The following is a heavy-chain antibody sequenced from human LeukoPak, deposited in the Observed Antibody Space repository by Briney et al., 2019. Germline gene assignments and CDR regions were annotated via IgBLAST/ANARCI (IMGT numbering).Heavy chain of an antibody. CDR2: ISSSGSTI. D-gene: IGHD3-3*01. CDR3: ASSMGFFGVVINHYFDY. V-gene: IGHV3-48*04. Sequence: PGGSLRLSCAASGFTFSSYSMNWVRQAPGKGLEWVSYISSSGSTIYYADSVKGRFTISRDNAKNSLYLQMNSLRAEDTAVYYCASSMGFFGVVINHYFDYWGQGTLVTVSS. CDR1: GFTFSSYS. J-gene: IGHJ4*02.